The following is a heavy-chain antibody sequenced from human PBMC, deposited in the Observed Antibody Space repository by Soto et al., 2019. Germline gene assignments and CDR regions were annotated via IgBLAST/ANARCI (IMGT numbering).Heavy chain of an antibody. CDR3: ARFPGIYGVHTPYFDY. D-gene: IGHD3-3*01. Sequence: QLQLQESGPGLVKPSETLSLTCTVSGGSISSDTSYWDWVRQPPGKGLEWMGTMSSGGRTLYSPSLRGRVTLSVDTSKNQFSLKMSSVTATDTAVYFCARFPGIYGVHTPYFDYWGQGILVTVSS. CDR1: GGSISSDTSY. V-gene: IGHV4-39*01. CDR2: MSSGGRT. J-gene: IGHJ4*02.